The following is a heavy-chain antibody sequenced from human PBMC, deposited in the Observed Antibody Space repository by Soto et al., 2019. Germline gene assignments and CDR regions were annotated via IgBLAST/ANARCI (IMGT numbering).Heavy chain of an antibody. V-gene: IGHV4-39*01. D-gene: IGHD5-18*01. CDR2: IYYSGST. J-gene: IGHJ4*02. Sequence: QLQLQESGPGLVKPSETLSLTCTVSGGSISSSSYYWGWIRQPPGKGLEWIGSIYYSGSTYYNPSLKSRVTISVDTSKNQFSLKLSSVTAADTAVYYCARGGTGGIQLWLPRGWGPPDYWGQGTLVTVSS. CDR3: ARGGTGGIQLWLPRGWGPPDY. CDR1: GGSISSSSYY.